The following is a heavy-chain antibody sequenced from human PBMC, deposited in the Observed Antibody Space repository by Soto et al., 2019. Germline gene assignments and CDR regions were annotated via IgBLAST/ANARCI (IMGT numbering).Heavy chain of an antibody. Sequence: EVQLLESGGGLVQPGGSLRLSCAASGFTFTYSAMSWVRQAPGKGLEGVSALGATVGSTYYADSVKGRFTISGDNSRSTLFLQMNSLRAEDTAVYYCAKDQWIAVPGIFDSWGQGTLVTVSS. J-gene: IGHJ4*02. V-gene: IGHV3-23*01. CDR1: GFTFTYSA. D-gene: IGHD6-13*01. CDR3: AKDQWIAVPGIFDS. CDR2: LGATVGST.